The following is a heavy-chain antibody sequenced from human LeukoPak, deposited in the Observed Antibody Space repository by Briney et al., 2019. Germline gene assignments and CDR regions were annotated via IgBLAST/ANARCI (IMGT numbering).Heavy chain of an antibody. CDR3: ARGEAYGDFPY. Sequence: TSQTLSLTCAVSGGSISSGGYSWSWIRQPPGKGLEWIGYIYHSGSTYYNPSLKSRVTISVDRSKNQFSLKLSSVTAADTAAYYCARGEAYGDFPYWGQGTLVTVSS. V-gene: IGHV4-30-2*01. CDR1: GGSISSGGYS. D-gene: IGHD4-17*01. CDR2: IYHSGST. J-gene: IGHJ4*02.